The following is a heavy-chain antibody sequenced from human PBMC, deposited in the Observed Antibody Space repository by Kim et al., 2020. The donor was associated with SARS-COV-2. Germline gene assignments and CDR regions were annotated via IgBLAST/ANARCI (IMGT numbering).Heavy chain of an antibody. Sequence: GGSLRLSCIASGLTFTNAWMIWVRQAPGKGREWVGRIKTKPEGGTKDYAAPVKGRFIVSRDDSKDILYLQMNSLKTEDTAVYYCVIDKHHRDDSQFNDWGQGSLVTVSS. CDR2: IKTKPEGGTK. CDR1: GLTFTNAW. J-gene: IGHJ4*02. D-gene: IGHD3-22*01. V-gene: IGHV3-15*01. CDR3: VIDKHHRDDSQFND.